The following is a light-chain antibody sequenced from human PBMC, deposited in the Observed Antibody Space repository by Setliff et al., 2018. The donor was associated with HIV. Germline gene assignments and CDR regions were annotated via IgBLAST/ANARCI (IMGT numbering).Light chain of an antibody. V-gene: IGLV3-21*01. J-gene: IGLJ1*01. CDR1: NIGTKR. CDR2: DDS. Sequence: SYELTQPPSVSAAPGKTATITCGGNNIGTKRVHWYKQKPGQAPVLVVYDDSDRPSGIRERFSGSNSVNTATLTITRVEAGDDADYYCQVWYSRSDHYVFGTGTKFTVL. CDR3: QVWYSRSDHYV.